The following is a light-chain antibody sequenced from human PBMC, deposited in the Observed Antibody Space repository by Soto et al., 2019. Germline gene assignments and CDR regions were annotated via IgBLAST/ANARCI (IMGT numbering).Light chain of an antibody. Sequence: EIVMTQSPATLSVSPGERATLSCRASQSVSSNLAWYQQKPGQAPRLLIYHASTRATGIPARFSGSGSGTEFTLTISSLQSEDFAVYYCQQRSNWPQLTFGGGTKVEIK. J-gene: IGKJ4*01. CDR3: QQRSNWPQLT. CDR1: QSVSSN. V-gene: IGKV3-15*01. CDR2: HAS.